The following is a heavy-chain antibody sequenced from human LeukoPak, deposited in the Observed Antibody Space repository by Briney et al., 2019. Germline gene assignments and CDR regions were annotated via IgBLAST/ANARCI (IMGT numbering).Heavy chain of an antibody. J-gene: IGHJ4*02. Sequence: PGGSLRLSCAASGFTFSSYWMSWVRQAPGKGLEWVANIKQDGSEKYYVDSVKGRFTISRDNAKNSLYLQMNSLRAEDTAVYYCARAAGFWELLLHFDYWGQGTLVTVSS. CDR3: ARAAGFWELLLHFDY. CDR1: GFTFSSYW. V-gene: IGHV3-7*04. D-gene: IGHD3-10*01. CDR2: IKQDGSEK.